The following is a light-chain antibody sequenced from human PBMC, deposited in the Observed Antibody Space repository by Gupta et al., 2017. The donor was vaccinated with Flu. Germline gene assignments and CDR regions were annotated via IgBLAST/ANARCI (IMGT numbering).Light chain of an antibody. V-gene: IGLV2-14*01. Sequence: QSALTQPASVSGSPGQSITISCTGTSSDVGGYNYVSWYQQHPGKAPKLMIYEVSNRPSGVSNRFSGSKSGNTASLTISGLQAEDEADYYGSSYTSSSTLGWVFGGGTKLTVL. J-gene: IGLJ3*02. CDR2: EVS. CDR1: SSDVGGYNY. CDR3: SSYTSSSTLGWV.